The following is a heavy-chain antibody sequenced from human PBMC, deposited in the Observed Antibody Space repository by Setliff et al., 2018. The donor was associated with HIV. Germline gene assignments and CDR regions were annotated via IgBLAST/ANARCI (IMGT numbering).Heavy chain of an antibody. Sequence: PGGSLRLSCAASGFTFSNYGMNWVRQAPGKGLEWVSSISSSSSYIYYADSVKGRFTISRDNAKNSLYLQMNSLRAEDTAVYYCARVEPGGSQAFDIWGQGTMVTVSS. CDR1: GFTFSNYG. CDR3: ARVEPGGSQAFDI. J-gene: IGHJ3*02. V-gene: IGHV3-21*01. CDR2: ISSSSSYI. D-gene: IGHD3-10*01.